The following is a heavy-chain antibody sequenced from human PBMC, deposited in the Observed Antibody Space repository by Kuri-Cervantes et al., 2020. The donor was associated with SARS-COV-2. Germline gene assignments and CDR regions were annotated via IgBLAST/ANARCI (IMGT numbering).Heavy chain of an antibody. D-gene: IGHD3-3*01. J-gene: IGHJ6*03. CDR3: ARQYVLRHLEWSREMRSTYYMDV. CDR2: IRYDGSNK. V-gene: IGHV3-30*02. Sequence: GGSLRLSCAASGFTFSSYGMHRVRQAPGKGLEWVAFIRYDGSNKYYADSMKGRFTISRDNSKNTLYLQMNSLRAEDTAVYYCARQYVLRHLEWSREMRSTYYMDVWGKGTTVTVSS. CDR1: GFTFSSYG.